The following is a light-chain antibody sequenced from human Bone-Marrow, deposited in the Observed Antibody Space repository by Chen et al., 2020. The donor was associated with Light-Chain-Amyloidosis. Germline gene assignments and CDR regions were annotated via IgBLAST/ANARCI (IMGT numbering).Light chain of an antibody. J-gene: IGKJ1*01. CDR1: QSVVSRY. CDR2: STS. CDR3: QQYDNSPMWT. Sequence: EIVLTQSPGTLSLSPGDRATLSCRASQSVVSRYLAWYQQRPGQAPRLLIYSTSSSATGVPDRFSGSGSGTDFTLTITRLEPEDFAVYYCQQYDNSPMWTFGQGTKVEIK. V-gene: IGKV3-20*01.